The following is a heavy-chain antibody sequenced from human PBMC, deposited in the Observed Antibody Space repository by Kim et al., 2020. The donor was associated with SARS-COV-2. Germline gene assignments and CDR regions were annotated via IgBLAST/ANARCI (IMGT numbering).Heavy chain of an antibody. V-gene: IGHV1-2*02. CDR3: ARGFLGDCYSCHLNP. Sequence: ASVKVSCKASGYTFTGYYMHWVRQAPGQGLEWMGWINPNSGGTNYAQKFQGRVTMTRDTSISTAYMELSRLRSDDTAVYYCARGFLGDCYSCHLNPWGQGTLVTVSS. J-gene: IGHJ5*02. CDR1: GYTFTGYY. CDR2: INPNSGGT. D-gene: IGHD2-21*02.